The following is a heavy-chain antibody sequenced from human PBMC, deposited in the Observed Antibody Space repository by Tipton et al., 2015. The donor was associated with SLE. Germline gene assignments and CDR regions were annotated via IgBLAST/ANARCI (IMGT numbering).Heavy chain of an antibody. Sequence: GGAIRRDDWSWIRQPAGKGREWIGRIVTSGSTNYNPSLTSRVTMSVDTSKNQFSLKLSSVTAADTAVYYCARISLTERSAFDIWGQGTMVTVSS. CDR1: GGAIRRDD. J-gene: IGHJ3*02. CDR3: ARISLTERSAFDI. V-gene: IGHV4-4*07. CDR2: IVTSGST.